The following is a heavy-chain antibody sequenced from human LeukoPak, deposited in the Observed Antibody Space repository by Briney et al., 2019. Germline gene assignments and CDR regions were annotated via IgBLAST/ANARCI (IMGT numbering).Heavy chain of an antibody. CDR3: ASGIAVAGDFGY. Sequence: PSETLSLTCTVSGGSTSSYYWSWIRQPPGKGLEWIGYIYYSGSTNYNPSLKSRVTISVDTSKNQFSLKLSSVTAADTAVYYCASGIAVAGDFGYWGQGTLVTVSS. CDR2: IYYSGST. J-gene: IGHJ4*02. V-gene: IGHV4-59*01. D-gene: IGHD6-19*01. CDR1: GGSTSSYY.